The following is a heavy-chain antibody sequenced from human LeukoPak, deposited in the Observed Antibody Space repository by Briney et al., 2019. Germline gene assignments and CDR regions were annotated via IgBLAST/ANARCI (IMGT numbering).Heavy chain of an antibody. CDR1: GYTFTGYY. CDR2: INPNSGGT. Sequence: ASVKVSCKASGYTFTGYYMHWVRQAPGQGFEWMGWINPNSGGTNYAQKFQGRVTMTRDTSISTAYMELSRLRSDDTAVYYCARDSGYDSSYFDYWGQGTLVTISS. J-gene: IGHJ4*02. CDR3: ARDSGYDSSYFDY. V-gene: IGHV1-2*02. D-gene: IGHD5-12*01.